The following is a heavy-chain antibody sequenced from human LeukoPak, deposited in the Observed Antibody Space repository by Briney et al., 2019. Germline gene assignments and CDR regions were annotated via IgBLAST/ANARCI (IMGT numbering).Heavy chain of an antibody. D-gene: IGHD6-19*01. V-gene: IGHV3-11*04. J-gene: IGHJ4*02. CDR1: GFTFSDNY. CDR2: ISSSGNTT. Sequence: GGSLRLSCAASGFTFSDNYMSWIRQAPGRGLEWVSYISSSGNTTYNADSVKGRFSITRDNAKNSLYLQMNSLRAEDTAVYYCARDGGSAWFLDYWGQGTLVTVSS. CDR3: ARDGGSAWFLDY.